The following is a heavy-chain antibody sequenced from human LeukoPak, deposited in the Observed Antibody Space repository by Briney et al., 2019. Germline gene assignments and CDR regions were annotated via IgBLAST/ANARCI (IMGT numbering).Heavy chain of an antibody. J-gene: IGHJ4*02. Sequence: KPSETLSLTRAVYGGSFSGYYWSWIRQPPVKGLEWIGEINHSGSTNYNPSLKSRVTISVDTSKNQFSLKLSSVTAADTAVYYCARGPPREWLLSSYFDYWGQGTLVTVSS. CDR1: GGSFSGYY. CDR2: INHSGST. D-gene: IGHD3-3*01. V-gene: IGHV4-34*01. CDR3: ARGPPREWLLSSYFDY.